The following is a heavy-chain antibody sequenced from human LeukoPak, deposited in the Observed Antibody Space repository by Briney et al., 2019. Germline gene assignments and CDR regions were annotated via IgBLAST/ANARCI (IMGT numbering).Heavy chain of an antibody. CDR2: ISRTSSNI. D-gene: IGHD3-3*01. J-gene: IGHJ6*02. CDR1: GFNFSVHS. Sequence: PGGSLRLSCAASGFNFSVHSMNWVRQAPGKGLEWISYISRTSSNIYYADSLKGRFTISRDNAKNSLYLQMNSLRVEDTAVYYCAREPGVSYGMDVWGQGTTVTVSS. V-gene: IGHV3-48*01. CDR3: AREPGVSYGMDV.